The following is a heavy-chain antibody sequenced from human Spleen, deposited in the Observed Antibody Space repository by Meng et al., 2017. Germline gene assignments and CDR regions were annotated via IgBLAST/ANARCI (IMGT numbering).Heavy chain of an antibody. J-gene: IGHJ6*01. V-gene: IGHV3-33*01. CDR1: GFTFSNYG. CDR2: IWYDGSNY. D-gene: IGHD3-3*01. CDR3: ARDQFYDFKYYYYSMDV. Sequence: GESLKISCAASGFTFSNYGMHWVRQAPGKGLEWVAVIWYDGSNYYYADSVKGRFSISRDNSKNTLHLQMNSLRAEDTAVYYCARDQFYDFKYYYYSMDVWGQGNTVSSSS.